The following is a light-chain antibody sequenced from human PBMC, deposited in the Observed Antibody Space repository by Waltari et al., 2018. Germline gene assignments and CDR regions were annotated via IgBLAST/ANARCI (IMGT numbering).Light chain of an antibody. CDR1: SSNIGAGYD. V-gene: IGLV1-40*01. CDR2: TNN. CDR3: PSFCGLSRSGV. J-gene: IGLJ3*02. Sequence: QSVLTQPPSVSGAPGHRVTISCTGSSSNIGAGYDVHWYQQLPGTVPKLLIFTNNNRPSGFPDRFSCSKSGPSASLTITGLRIEDEADYYCPSFCGLSRSGVFGGGTKVTVL.